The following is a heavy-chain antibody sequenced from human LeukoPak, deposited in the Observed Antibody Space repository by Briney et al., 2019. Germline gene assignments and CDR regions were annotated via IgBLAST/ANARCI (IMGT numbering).Heavy chain of an antibody. CDR3: ARGSDFVWGSYRPYFDY. D-gene: IGHD3-16*02. J-gene: IGHJ4*02. CDR1: AFTFRTYS. CDR2: ISGSTSYI. Sequence: GGSLRLSCVASAFTFRTYSMHWVRQAPGKGLEWVSSISGSTSYIYYADSVRGRFIISRDNAKNSLYLQMNSLRAEDTAVYYCARGSDFVWGSYRPYFDYWGQGTLVTVSS. V-gene: IGHV3-21*01.